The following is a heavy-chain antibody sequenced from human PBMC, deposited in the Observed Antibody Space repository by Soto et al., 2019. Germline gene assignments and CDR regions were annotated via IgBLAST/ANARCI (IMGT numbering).Heavy chain of an antibody. V-gene: IGHV3-48*03. J-gene: IGHJ6*02. CDR1: GFTFSSYE. D-gene: IGHD3-3*01. Sequence: PGGSLRLSCAASGFTFSSYEMNWVRQAPGKGLEWVSYISSSGSTIYYADSVKGRFTISRDNAKNSLYLQMNSLRADDAAVYYCAKPGDFWSGYHYFHYGLDVWGQGTTVTVSS. CDR3: AKPGDFWSGYHYFHYGLDV. CDR2: ISSSGSTI.